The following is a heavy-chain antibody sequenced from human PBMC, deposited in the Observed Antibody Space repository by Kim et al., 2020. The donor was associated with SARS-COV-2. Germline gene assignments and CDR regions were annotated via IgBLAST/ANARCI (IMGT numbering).Heavy chain of an antibody. D-gene: IGHD7-27*01. CDR1: GYSFTGYT. CDR3: ARDLDYGRNWGPSWFFDF. V-gene: IGHV1-2*02. CDR2: ANPRTRFT. J-gene: IGHJ2*01. Sequence: ASVKVSCKGSGYSFTGYTIHWVRQAPGRGLEWVGSANPRTRFTKQAQKFQGRVTLTSDTSITTTYMELNGLTSDDTALYFCARDLDYGRNWGPSWFFDFRGRGPLVTVSS.